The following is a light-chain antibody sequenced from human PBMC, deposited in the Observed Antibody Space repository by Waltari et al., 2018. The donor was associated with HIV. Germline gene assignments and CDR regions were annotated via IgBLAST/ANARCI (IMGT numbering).Light chain of an antibody. J-gene: IGLJ2*01. CDR2: RDS. CDR1: NIGSKN. CDR3: QVWDSSTAGV. Sequence: SYELTQPLSVSVALGQTARITYGGNNIGSKNVHWYQQKPGQAPVLVIYRDSNRPSGIPERFSGSNSGNTATLTISRAQAGDEADYYCQVWDSSTAGVFGGGTKLTVL. V-gene: IGLV3-9*01.